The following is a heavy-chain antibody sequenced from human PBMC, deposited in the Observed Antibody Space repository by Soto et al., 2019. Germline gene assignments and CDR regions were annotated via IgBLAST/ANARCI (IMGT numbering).Heavy chain of an antibody. D-gene: IGHD3-22*01. V-gene: IGHV3-21*01. CDR3: ARVDYSDRGYFDY. J-gene: IGHJ4*02. CDR2: ITNSNTYI. Sequence: PGGSLRLSCAASGFTFSPYTLGWFRQAPGKGLESLSFITNSNTYIYYADPVKGRFTISRDDARNSLYLQMNSLRAEDTAIYYCARVDYSDRGYFDYWGQGALVTVSS. CDR1: GFTFSPYT.